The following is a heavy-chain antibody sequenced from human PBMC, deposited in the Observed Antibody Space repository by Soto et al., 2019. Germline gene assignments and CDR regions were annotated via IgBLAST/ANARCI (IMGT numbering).Heavy chain of an antibody. V-gene: IGHV4-59*01. CDR3: ARDIGGYYDSSSYAN. D-gene: IGHD3-22*01. J-gene: IGHJ4*02. CDR1: GGSISSYY. Sequence: SETLSLTCTVSGGSISSYYWSWIRQPPGKGLEWIGYIYYSGSTNYNPSLKSRVTISVDTSKNQFSLKLSSVTAADTAVYYCARDIGGYYDSSSYANWGQGTLVTVSS. CDR2: IYYSGST.